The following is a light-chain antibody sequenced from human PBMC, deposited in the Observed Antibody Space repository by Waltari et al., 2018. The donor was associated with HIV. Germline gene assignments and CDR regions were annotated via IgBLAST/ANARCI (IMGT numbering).Light chain of an antibody. CDR2: KAS. CDR1: QSISSW. V-gene: IGKV1-5*03. CDR3: QQYNSYPMYT. Sequence: DIQITKSPSTLSASVGVRVTITCRASQSISSWLAWYQQKSGKAPKLLIYKASSLESGVPSRFSGSGSGTEFTLTISSLQPDDFATYYCQQYNSYPMYTFGQGTKLEIK. J-gene: IGKJ2*01.